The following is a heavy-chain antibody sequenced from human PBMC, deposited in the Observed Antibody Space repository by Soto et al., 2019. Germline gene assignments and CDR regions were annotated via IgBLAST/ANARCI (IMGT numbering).Heavy chain of an antibody. Sequence: PGGSLRLSCAASGFTFSSYGMHWVRQAPGKGLEWVAVIWFDGSNKYYADSVKGRFTISRDNSKNTMYVQMNSLRAEDTAVYYCARDGVEQQLAYGMDVWGQGTTVTVSS. CDR3: ARDGVEQQLAYGMDV. V-gene: IGHV3-33*01. J-gene: IGHJ6*02. D-gene: IGHD6-13*01. CDR2: IWFDGSNK. CDR1: GFTFSSYG.